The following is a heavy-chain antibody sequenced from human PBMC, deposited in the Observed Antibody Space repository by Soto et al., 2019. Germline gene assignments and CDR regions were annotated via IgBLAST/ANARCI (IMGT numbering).Heavy chain of an antibody. CDR2: IYYSGST. V-gene: IGHV4-39*01. Sequence: SETLSLTCTVSGGSISSSSYYWGWIRQPPGKGLEWIGSIYYSGSTYYNPSLKSRVTISVDTSKNQFSLKLSSVTAADTAVYYCARHGLQHNLFDPCGQGTLVTVSS. D-gene: IGHD4-4*01. J-gene: IGHJ5*02. CDR1: GGSISSSSYY. CDR3: ARHGLQHNLFDP.